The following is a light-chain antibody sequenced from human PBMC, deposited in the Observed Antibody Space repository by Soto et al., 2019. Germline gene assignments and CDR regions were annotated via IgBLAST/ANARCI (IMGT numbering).Light chain of an antibody. CDR1: PSDVGGYNY. Sequence: QSVLTQPASVSGSPGQSITISCTGTPSDVGGYNYVSWYPQHPGKAPKLMIYDVSNRPSGVSNRFSGSKSGNTASLTISGLQAEDEADYYCSSYTSSSTLVVFGGGTKLTVL. CDR2: DVS. J-gene: IGLJ2*01. CDR3: SSYTSSSTLVV. V-gene: IGLV2-14*01.